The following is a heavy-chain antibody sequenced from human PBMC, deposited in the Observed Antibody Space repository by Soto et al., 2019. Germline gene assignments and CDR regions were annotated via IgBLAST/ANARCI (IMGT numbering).Heavy chain of an antibody. Sequence: EVQVVESGGGLVQPGGSLRLSCAASGITFSSYSINWVRQAPGKGLEWISYISSGSTTIFYADSVRGRFTVSRDNAKNSLFLQMNGLEAQDTALYYCATNSLGGVVVKARGAFDIWGQGTMVNVSS. J-gene: IGHJ3*02. D-gene: IGHD3-16*02. CDR1: GITFSSYS. CDR2: ISSGSTTI. CDR3: ATNSLGGVVVKARGAFDI. V-gene: IGHV3-48*01.